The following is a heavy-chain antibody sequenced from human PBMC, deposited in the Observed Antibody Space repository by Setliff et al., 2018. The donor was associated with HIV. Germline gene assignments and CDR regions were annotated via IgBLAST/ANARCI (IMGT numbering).Heavy chain of an antibody. CDR2: IYHTGST. D-gene: IGHD3-3*01. J-gene: IGHJ4*02. V-gene: IGHV4-39*01. Sequence: SETLSLTCTVSGGSINSTSYYCGWIRQPPGNGLECIGSIYHTGSTYYKPSLKSRVTISVDTSKNQFSLRLSSVAAGDTAVYYCARSIVPVASGYYYFEYWGQGPLVTV. CDR3: ARSIVPVASGYYYFEY. CDR1: GGSINSTSYY.